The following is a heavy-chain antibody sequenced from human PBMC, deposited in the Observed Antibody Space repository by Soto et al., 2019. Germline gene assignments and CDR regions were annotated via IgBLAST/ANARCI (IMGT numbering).Heavy chain of an antibody. V-gene: IGHV3-23*01. D-gene: IGHD2-2*01. Sequence: GGSLRLSCSASGFTFSNAWMNWVRQAPGEGLEWVSSIGDSGGSTYYVDSVKGRFTISRDNTKNTMFLQMNSLRAEDTAVYFCAKFRYCSSSTCHLDFDYWGEGTLVTV. J-gene: IGHJ4*02. CDR2: IGDSGGST. CDR1: GFTFSNAW. CDR3: AKFRYCSSSTCHLDFDY.